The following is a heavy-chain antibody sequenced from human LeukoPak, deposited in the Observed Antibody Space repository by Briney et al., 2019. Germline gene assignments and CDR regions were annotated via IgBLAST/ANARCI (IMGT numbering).Heavy chain of an antibody. J-gene: IGHJ4*02. CDR2: IYPADSDT. Sequence: GESLKISCKVSGYSFSTYWIGWVRQMPGKGLEWMGIIYPADSDTRCSPSFQGQVTFSADKSISTAYLQWNGLKASDSAMYYCARRNNDRSGFYYFDSWGQGTLVTVSS. CDR3: ARRNNDRSGFYYFDS. CDR1: GYSFSTYW. V-gene: IGHV5-51*01. D-gene: IGHD3-22*01.